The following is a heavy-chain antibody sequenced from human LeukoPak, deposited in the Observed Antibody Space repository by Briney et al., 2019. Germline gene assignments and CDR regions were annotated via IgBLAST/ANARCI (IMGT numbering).Heavy chain of an antibody. V-gene: IGHV4-59*01. CDR3: ARVPPHYDFWSGYFAASYYYYYGMDV. D-gene: IGHD3-3*01. Sequence: SETLSLTCTVSGGSISSYYWSWIRQPPGKGLEWIGYIYYSGSTNYNPSLKSRVTISVDTSKNQFSLKLSSVTAADTAVYYCARVPPHYDFWSGYFAASYYYYYGMDVWGQGTTVTVSS. J-gene: IGHJ6*02. CDR1: GGSISSYY. CDR2: IYYSGST.